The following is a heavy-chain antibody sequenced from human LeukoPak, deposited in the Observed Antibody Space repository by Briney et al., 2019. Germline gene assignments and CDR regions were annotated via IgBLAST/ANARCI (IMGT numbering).Heavy chain of an antibody. CDR2: IYYSGST. J-gene: IGHJ5*02. Sequence: PSETLSLTCTVSGGSISSSSYYWGWIRQPPGKGLEWIGSIYYSGSTYYNPSLKSRVTISVDTSKNQFSLKLSSVTAADTAVYYCARSTRYSSSWYGTPIAWFDPGGQGTLVTVSS. D-gene: IGHD6-13*01. CDR3: ARSTRYSSSWYGTPIAWFDP. CDR1: GGSISSSSYY. V-gene: IGHV4-39*01.